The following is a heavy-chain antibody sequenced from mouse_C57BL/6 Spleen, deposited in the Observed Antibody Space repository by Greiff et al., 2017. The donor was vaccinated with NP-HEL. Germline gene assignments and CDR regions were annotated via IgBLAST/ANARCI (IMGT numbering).Heavy chain of an antibody. J-gene: IGHJ1*03. Sequence: EVKLVESGGGLVKPGGSLKLSCAASGFTFSSYAMSWVRQTPEKRLEWVATISDGGSYTYYPDNVKGRFTISRDNAKNNLYLQMSHLKSEDTAMYYWGRGGGSRYLADFDVWGTGTTGTGSS. V-gene: IGHV5-4*03. CDR2: ISDGGSYT. D-gene: IGHD2-14*01. CDR1: GFTFSSYA. CDR3: GRGGGSRYLADFDV.